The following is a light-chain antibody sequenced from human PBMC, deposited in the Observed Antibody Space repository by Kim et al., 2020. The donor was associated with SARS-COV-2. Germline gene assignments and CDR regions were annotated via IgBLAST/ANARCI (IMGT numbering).Light chain of an antibody. Sequence: SYELTQPPSVLVAPGKTARITCGGNNIGSKSVHWYQQKPGQAPVLVIYYDSDRPSGIPERFSGSNSGNTATLTISRVEAGDEADYYCQVWDSSSDHRVFGTGTKVTVL. CDR2: YDS. CDR3: QVWDSSSDHRV. CDR1: NIGSKS. J-gene: IGLJ1*01. V-gene: IGLV3-21*04.